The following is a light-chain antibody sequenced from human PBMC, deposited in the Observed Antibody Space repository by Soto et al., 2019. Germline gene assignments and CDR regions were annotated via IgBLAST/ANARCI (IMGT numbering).Light chain of an antibody. CDR2: RDD. J-gene: IGLJ2*01. V-gene: IGLV1-44*01. Sequence: QSVLTQAPSTSGTPGQRVTISCSGTISNIGGNTVNWYQQVPGTAPKLLIYRDDQRPSGVPDRFSGSKSATSASLAISGFQSEDEADYYCAAWDDGLKGWLFGGGTKLTVL. CDR3: AAWDDGLKGWL. CDR1: ISNIGGNT.